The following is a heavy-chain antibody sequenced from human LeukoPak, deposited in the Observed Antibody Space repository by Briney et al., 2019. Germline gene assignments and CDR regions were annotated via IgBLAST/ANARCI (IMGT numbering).Heavy chain of an antibody. V-gene: IGHV3-74*01. J-gene: IGHJ4*02. CDR3: AKDQAAVSPFGY. CDR1: GFTFSSYW. CDR2: INGDGNTI. Sequence: PGGCLRLSCAASGFTFSSYWMHWVRQAPGKGLVWVSRINGDGNTINYADSVRGRFTISRDNAKNTLYLQMNSLRAEDTAVYYCAKDQAAVSPFGYWGQGTLVTVSS. D-gene: IGHD6-13*01.